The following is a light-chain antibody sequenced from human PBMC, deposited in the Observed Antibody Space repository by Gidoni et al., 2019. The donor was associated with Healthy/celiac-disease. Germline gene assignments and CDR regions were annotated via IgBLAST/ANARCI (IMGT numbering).Light chain of an antibody. Sequence: EIVLTQSHATLSLSPGERATLSCRASQSVSRYLAWYQQKPGQAPRLLINDASNRATGIPARFSGSGSGTDFTLTISSLEPEDFAVYYCQQRSNWPLMYTFGQGTKLEIK. CDR3: QQRSNWPLMYT. CDR2: DAS. J-gene: IGKJ2*01. V-gene: IGKV3-11*01. CDR1: QSVSRY.